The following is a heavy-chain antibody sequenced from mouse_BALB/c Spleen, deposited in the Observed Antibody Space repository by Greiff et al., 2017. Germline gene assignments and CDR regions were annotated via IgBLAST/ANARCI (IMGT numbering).Heavy chain of an antibody. V-gene: IGHV1-63*01. J-gene: IGHJ1*01. CDR3: ARGDYGSRYFDV. CDR1: GYAFTNYW. Sequence: QVQLKQSGAELVRPGTSVKISCKASGYAFTNYWLGWVKQRPGHGLEWIGDIYPGSGNTYYNEKFKGKATLTADKSSSTAYMQLSSLTSEDSAVYFCARGDYGSRYFDVWGAGTTVTVSS. D-gene: IGHD1-1*01. CDR2: IYPGSGNT.